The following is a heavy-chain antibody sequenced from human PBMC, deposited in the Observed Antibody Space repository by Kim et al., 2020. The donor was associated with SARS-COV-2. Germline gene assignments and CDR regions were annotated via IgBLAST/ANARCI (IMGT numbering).Heavy chain of an antibody. D-gene: IGHD3-10*01. CDR1: GFTFSSYS. CDR3: ARDGGEYYYGSGSYLSLHAHDY. CDR2: ISSSSSYI. J-gene: IGHJ4*02. Sequence: GGSLRLSCAASGFTFSSYSMNWVRQAPGKGLEWVSSISSSSSYIYYADSVKGRFTISRDNAKNSLYLQMNSLRAEDTAVYYCARDGGEYYYGSGSYLSLHAHDYWGQGTLVTVSS. V-gene: IGHV3-21*01.